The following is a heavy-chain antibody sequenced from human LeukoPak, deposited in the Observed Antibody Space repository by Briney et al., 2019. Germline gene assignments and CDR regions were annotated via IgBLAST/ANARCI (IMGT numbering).Heavy chain of an antibody. V-gene: IGHV3-33*01. CDR3: ARRSYVDTAMALDY. D-gene: IGHD5-18*01. J-gene: IGHJ4*02. Sequence: GGSLRLSCAASGFTFSSYGMHWVRQAPGKGGEGVAVICYDVSNKYYADSVKGRFTISRDNSKTTLYLQMNSLRAEDTAVYYCARRSYVDTAMALDYWGQGTLVTVSS. CDR1: GFTFSSYG. CDR2: ICYDVSNK.